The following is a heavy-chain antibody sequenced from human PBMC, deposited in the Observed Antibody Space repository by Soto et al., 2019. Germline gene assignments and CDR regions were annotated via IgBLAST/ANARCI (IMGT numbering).Heavy chain of an antibody. CDR1: GFTFTDYY. V-gene: IGHV3-11*01. Sequence: PGGSLRLSCAASGFTFTDYYMSWIRQAPGKGLEWVSYISGGGSTIYYADSVKGRLTISRDNARNSLYLQMNSLRAEDTAVYYCARRSPYSGYVQGWGQGTLVTVSS. J-gene: IGHJ4*02. D-gene: IGHD5-12*01. CDR2: ISGGGSTI. CDR3: ARRSPYSGYVQG.